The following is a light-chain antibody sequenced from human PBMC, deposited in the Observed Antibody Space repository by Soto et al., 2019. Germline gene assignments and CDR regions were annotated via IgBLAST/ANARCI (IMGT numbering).Light chain of an antibody. J-gene: IGLJ1*01. CDR3: QSYDSSLGYV. Sequence: QSVLTQPPSVSGAPGQRVTISCTGSSSNIGAGYDVHWYQQLPGTAPKLLIYGNSNRPSGVLDRFSGSKSGTSASLAITGLQAEEEADYYCQSYDSSLGYVFGTGTKLTVL. CDR2: GNS. V-gene: IGLV1-40*01. CDR1: SSNIGAGYD.